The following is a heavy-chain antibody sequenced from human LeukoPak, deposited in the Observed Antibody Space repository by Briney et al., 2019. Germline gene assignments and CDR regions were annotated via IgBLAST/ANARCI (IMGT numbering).Heavy chain of an antibody. V-gene: IGHV3-30*02. D-gene: IGHD3-22*01. CDR1: GFTFSSYG. Sequence: GGSLRLSCAASGFTFSSYGMHWVRQAPGKGLEWVAFIRYDGSNKYYADSVKGRFTISRDNSKNTLSMKMTSLRAEDKAVYYCAKEMYSYDSSGYYPDYWGQGTLVTVSS. CDR3: AKEMYSYDSSGYYPDY. J-gene: IGHJ4*02. CDR2: IRYDGSNK.